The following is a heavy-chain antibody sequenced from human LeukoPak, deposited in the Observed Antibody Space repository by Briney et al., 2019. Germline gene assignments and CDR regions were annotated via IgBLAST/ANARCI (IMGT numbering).Heavy chain of an antibody. CDR2: ISSSSSYI. V-gene: IGHV3-21*01. CDR1: GFTFSSYT. D-gene: IGHD3-10*01. Sequence: KTGGSLRLSCAASGFTFSSYTMNWVRQAPGKRLEWVSSISSSSSYIYYADSVKDRFTISRDNAKNSLYLQMNSLRAEDTAVYYCARDGKADYYGSGNPPRYWYFDLWGRGTLVTVSS. CDR3: ARDGKADYYGSGNPPRYWYFDL. J-gene: IGHJ2*01.